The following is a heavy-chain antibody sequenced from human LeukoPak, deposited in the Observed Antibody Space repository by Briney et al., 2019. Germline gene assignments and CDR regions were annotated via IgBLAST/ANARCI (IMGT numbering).Heavy chain of an antibody. CDR1: GFTFSSYW. D-gene: IGHD3-9*01. J-gene: IGHJ4*02. CDR2: IKEDGSEK. V-gene: IGHV3-7*04. Sequence: GGSLRLPCAASGFTFSSYWMSWVRQAPGKGLEWVANIKEDGSEKYYVDSVKGRFTISRDNAKNSLYLQMNSLRAEDTAVYYCARSLRYFDWPSYYFDYWGQGTLVTVSS. CDR3: ARSLRYFDWPSYYFDY.